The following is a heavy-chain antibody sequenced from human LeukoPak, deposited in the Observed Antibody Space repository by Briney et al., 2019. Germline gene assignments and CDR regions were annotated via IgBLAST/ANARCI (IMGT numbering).Heavy chain of an antibody. Sequence: PGGSLRLSCAASGFTFSSYGMRWVRQAPGEGLGWVLGISGSGGSTYYADSVKGRFTISRDNSKNTLYLQMNSLRAEDTAVYYCAKESRVGANHPFDIWGQGTMVTVSS. CDR1: GFTFSSYG. J-gene: IGHJ3*02. CDR3: AKESRVGANHPFDI. CDR2: ISGSGGST. D-gene: IGHD1-26*01. V-gene: IGHV3-23*01.